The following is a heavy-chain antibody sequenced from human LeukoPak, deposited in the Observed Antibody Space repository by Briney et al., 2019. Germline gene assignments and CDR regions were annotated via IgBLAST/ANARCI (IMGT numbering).Heavy chain of an antibody. CDR1: GFTFSSYA. J-gene: IGHJ3*02. D-gene: IGHD6-25*01. CDR3: ARDPPGFDAFDI. CDR2: IYSGGST. V-gene: IGHV3-53*01. Sequence: GGSLRLSCAASGFTFSSYAMSWVRQAPGKGLEWVSVIYSGGSTYYADSVKGRFTISRDNSKNTLYLQMNSLRAEDTAVYYCARDPPGFDAFDIWGQGTMVTVSS.